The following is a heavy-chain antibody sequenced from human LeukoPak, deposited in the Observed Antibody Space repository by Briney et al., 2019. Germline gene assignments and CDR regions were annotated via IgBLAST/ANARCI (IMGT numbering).Heavy chain of an antibody. CDR3: ANGGYCSSSSCYPKWFDP. Sequence: PSETLSLTCSVSGGSITSYYWSWIRQPPGKGLEWIGSVYHSGSTNYNPSLRSRVTISVDTSKNQFSLKLLSVTAADTAVYYCANGGYCSSSSCYPKWFDPWGQGTLVTVSS. CDR1: GGSITSYY. V-gene: IGHV4-59*01. CDR2: VYHSGST. D-gene: IGHD2-2*01. J-gene: IGHJ5*02.